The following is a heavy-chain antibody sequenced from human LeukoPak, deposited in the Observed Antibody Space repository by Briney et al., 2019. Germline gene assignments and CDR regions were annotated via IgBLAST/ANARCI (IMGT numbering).Heavy chain of an antibody. Sequence: ASVKVSCKASGYIFTSYDINWVRQATGQGLEWMGWMIPSSGNTGYAQKFQGRVTMTRNTSISTAYMELSSLRSEDTAVYYCAREAVAEYYYGSGNFDYWGQGTLVTVSS. V-gene: IGHV1-8*01. D-gene: IGHD3-10*01. J-gene: IGHJ4*02. CDR3: AREAVAEYYYGSGNFDY. CDR1: GYIFTSYD. CDR2: MIPSSGNT.